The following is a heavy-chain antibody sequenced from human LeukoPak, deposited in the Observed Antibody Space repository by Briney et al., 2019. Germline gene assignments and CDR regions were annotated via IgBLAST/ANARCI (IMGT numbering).Heavy chain of an antibody. CDR1: GFTLSSYA. CDR2: ITGSGDST. J-gene: IGHJ4*02. Sequence: PGGSLRLSCTASGFTLSSYAMSWVRQAPGKGLDWVSAITGSGDSTYYADSVKGRFTISRDNSKNTLYLQMNNLRAEDTALYYCAKDRVPRYSGYGLSDDWGQGTLVTVSA. V-gene: IGHV3-23*01. D-gene: IGHD5-12*01. CDR3: AKDRVPRYSGYGLSDD.